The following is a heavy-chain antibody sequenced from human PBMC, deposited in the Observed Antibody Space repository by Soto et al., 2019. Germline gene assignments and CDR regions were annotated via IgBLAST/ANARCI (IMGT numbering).Heavy chain of an antibody. CDR2: ITPIFGTA. V-gene: IGHV1-69*06. J-gene: IGHJ4*02. Sequence: GASVKFSCKASGGTFSSYAISWVRQAPGQGLEWMGGITPIFGTANYAQKFQGRVTITADKSTSTAYMELSSLRSEDTAVYYCAVSSRYYDSSGYYYDDYWGQGTLVTVSS. D-gene: IGHD3-22*01. CDR1: GGTFSSYA. CDR3: AVSSRYYDSSGYYYDDY.